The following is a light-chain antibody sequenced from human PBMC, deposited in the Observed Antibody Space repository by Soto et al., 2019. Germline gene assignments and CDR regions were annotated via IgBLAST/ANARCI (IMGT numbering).Light chain of an antibody. CDR1: SSDIGAYKY. CDR2: EVN. CDR3: SSYTGDNTWM. Sequence: QSVLTQPASVSGSPGQPITISCSGTSSDIGAYKYVSWYQQHPRKVPKLMIYEVNNRPSGVSDRFSGSKSGNTASLTISGLQAEDEADYYCSSYTGDNTWMFGGGTKLTVL. J-gene: IGLJ3*02. V-gene: IGLV2-14*01.